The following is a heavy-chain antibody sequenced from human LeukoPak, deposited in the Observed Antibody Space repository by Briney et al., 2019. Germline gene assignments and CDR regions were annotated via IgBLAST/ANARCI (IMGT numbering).Heavy chain of an antibody. Sequence: QGLEWMGIINPSGGSTSYAQKFQGRVTMTRDTSTSTVYMELSSLRSEDTAVYYCARRGCDYWGQGTLVTVSS. V-gene: IGHV1-46*01. CDR3: ARRGCDY. CDR2: INPSGGST. J-gene: IGHJ4*02.